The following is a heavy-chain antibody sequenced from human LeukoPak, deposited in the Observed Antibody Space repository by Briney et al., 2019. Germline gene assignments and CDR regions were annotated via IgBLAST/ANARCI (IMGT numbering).Heavy chain of an antibody. CDR3: ARSPSHVWGSPTFDY. J-gene: IGHJ4*02. CDR2: ISAYNGNT. Sequence: ASVKVSCKASGYTFTSYGISWVRQAPGQGLEWMGWISAYNGNTNYAQKLQGRVTMTTDTSTSTAYMELRSLRSDDTAVYYCARSPSHVWGSPTFDYWGQGTLVTVSS. D-gene: IGHD3-16*01. V-gene: IGHV1-18*04. CDR1: GYTFTSYG.